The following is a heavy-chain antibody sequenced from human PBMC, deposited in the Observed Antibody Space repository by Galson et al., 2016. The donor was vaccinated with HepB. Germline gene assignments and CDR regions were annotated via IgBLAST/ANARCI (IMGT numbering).Heavy chain of an antibody. CDR1: GFDFTSYS. CDR3: TRGRGDIVAMVAASDY. J-gene: IGHJ4*02. V-gene: IGHV3-11*04. D-gene: IGHD2-15*01. CDR2: ISGSGRPV. Sequence: SLRLSCAASGFDFTSYSMNWVRQAPGKGLEWVSYISGSGRPVFYADSVKGRFTISRDNAKNSVTLQMNSIRHEDTAVYYCTRGRGDIVAMVAASDYWGQGTLVTVSS.